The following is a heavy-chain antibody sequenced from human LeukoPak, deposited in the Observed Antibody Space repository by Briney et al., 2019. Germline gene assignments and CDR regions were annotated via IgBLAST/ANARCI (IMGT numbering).Heavy chain of an antibody. CDR3: ARGSRDGYNSFDY. Sequence: PSETLSLTCTVSGGSISSGGYYWSWIRQHPGKGLEWIGYIYYSGSTYYNPSLKSRVTISVDTSKNQFSLKLSSVAAADTAVYYCARGSRDGYNSFDYWGQGTLVTVSS. CDR1: GGSISSGGYY. V-gene: IGHV4-31*03. CDR2: IYYSGST. J-gene: IGHJ4*02. D-gene: IGHD5-24*01.